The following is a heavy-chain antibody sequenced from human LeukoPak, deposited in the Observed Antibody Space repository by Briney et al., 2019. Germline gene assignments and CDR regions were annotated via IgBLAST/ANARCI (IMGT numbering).Heavy chain of an antibody. D-gene: IGHD3-22*01. J-gene: IGHJ4*02. CDR1: GYTSTSYY. CDR3: ARGYDSSGYPLLDY. V-gene: IGHV1-46*01. Sequence: ASVKVSCKASGYTSTSYYMHWVRQAPGQGLEWMGIINPSGGSTGYAQRFQGRVTMAGDTSTSTVYMDLSGLRSEDTAVYYCARGYDSSGYPLLDYWGQGTLVTVSS. CDR2: INPSGGST.